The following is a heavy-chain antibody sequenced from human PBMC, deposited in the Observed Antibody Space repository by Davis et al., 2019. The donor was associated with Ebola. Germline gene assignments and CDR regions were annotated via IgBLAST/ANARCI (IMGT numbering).Heavy chain of an antibody. V-gene: IGHV3-30-3*01. J-gene: IGHJ4*02. Sequence: GESLKISCAASGFTFSSYAMHWVRQAPGKGLEWVAVISYDGSNKYYADSVKGRFTISRDNSKNTLYLQMNSLRAEDTAVYYCARGSYYAYWGQGTLVTVSS. CDR2: ISYDGSNK. D-gene: IGHD1-26*01. CDR3: ARGSYYAY. CDR1: GFTFSSYA.